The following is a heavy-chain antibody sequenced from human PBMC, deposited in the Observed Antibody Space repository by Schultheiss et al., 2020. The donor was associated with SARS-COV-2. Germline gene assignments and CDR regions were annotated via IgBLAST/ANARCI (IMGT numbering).Heavy chain of an antibody. V-gene: IGHV4-34*01. D-gene: IGHD6-19*01. Sequence: SETLSLTCAVYGGSFSGYYWSWIRQPPGKGLEWIGEINHSGSTNYNPSLKSRVTISVDTSKNQVSLKLRSVTAADTAVYYCARHLRDSSGWVDYWGQGTLVTVSS. J-gene: IGHJ4*02. CDR2: INHSGST. CDR3: ARHLRDSSGWVDY. CDR1: GGSFSGYY.